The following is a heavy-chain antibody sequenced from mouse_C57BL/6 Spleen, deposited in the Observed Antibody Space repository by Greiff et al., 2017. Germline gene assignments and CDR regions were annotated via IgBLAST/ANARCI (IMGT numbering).Heavy chain of an antibody. Sequence: VQLQQSGPGLVQPSQSLSITCTVSGFSLTSYGVHWVRQSPGKGLEWLGVIWSGGSTDYNAAFISRLSISKDNSKSQVFFKMNSLQADDTAIYYCARKTSYYSNYWYFDVWGTGTTVTVSS. CDR2: IWSGGST. D-gene: IGHD2-5*01. CDR1: GFSLTSYG. J-gene: IGHJ1*03. CDR3: ARKTSYYSNYWYFDV. V-gene: IGHV2-2*01.